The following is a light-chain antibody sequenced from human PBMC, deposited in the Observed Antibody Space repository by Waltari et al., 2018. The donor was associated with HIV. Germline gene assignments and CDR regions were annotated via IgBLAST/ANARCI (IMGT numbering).Light chain of an antibody. J-gene: IGLJ3*02. Sequence: SSELTQDPAVSVALGQTVRITCQGDLLRTYYASWYKQKPGQAPILVIYGKNNRPSGIPDRFSGSSSGNTASLTITGAQAEDEADYYCNSRDSSGHWVFGGGTKLTVL. V-gene: IGLV3-19*01. CDR3: NSRDSSGHWV. CDR1: LLRTYY. CDR2: GKN.